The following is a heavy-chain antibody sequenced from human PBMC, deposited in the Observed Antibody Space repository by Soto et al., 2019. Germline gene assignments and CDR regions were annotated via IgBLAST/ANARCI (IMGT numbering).Heavy chain of an antibody. J-gene: IGHJ6*02. V-gene: IGHV1-18*01. CDR1: GYTFTSYR. CDR3: ASDDRPIVGRYFFYYYGMDV. Sequence: ASVKVSCKASGYTFTSYRINWVRQAPGQGLEWMGWINPYNGNTNYAQKLQGRVTMTTDTSTSTAYTELTRLTSDDTAMYYCASDDRPIVGRYFFYYYGMDVWGQGTTVTVSS. D-gene: IGHD3-16*02. CDR2: INPYNGNT.